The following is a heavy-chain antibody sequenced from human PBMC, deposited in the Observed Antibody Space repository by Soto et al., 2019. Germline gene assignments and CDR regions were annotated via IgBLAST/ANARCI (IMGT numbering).Heavy chain of an antibody. V-gene: IGHV3-9*01. CDR2: ISWNSDSI. D-gene: IGHD3-3*01. CDR3: AKDKTKMYYDFWSGYGGMDV. Sequence: PGGSLRLSCAASGFTFDDYAMHWVRQAPGRGLEWVSGISWNSDSIGYADSVKGRFTISRDNAKNSLYLQMNSLRAEDTALYYCAKDKTKMYYDFWSGYGGMDVWGQGTTVTVLL. J-gene: IGHJ6*02. CDR1: GFTFDDYA.